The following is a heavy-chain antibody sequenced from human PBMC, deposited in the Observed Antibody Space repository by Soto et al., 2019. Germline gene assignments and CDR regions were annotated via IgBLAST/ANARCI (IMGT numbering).Heavy chain of an antibody. J-gene: IGHJ6*02. CDR2: ISGYSGNT. V-gene: IGHV1-18*04. D-gene: IGHD2-2*02. CDR3: ARDIVVGTPAKPLPFSPYDGMDV. CDR1: GYDFTNYG. Sequence: ASVKVSCKASGYDFTNYGISWVRQAPGQGLQWMGWISGYSGNTNDAQKFQDRVTMTTDTSTTTAYLEVRSLRSDDTAVYYCARDIVVGTPAKPLPFSPYDGMDVWGQGTTVTVSS.